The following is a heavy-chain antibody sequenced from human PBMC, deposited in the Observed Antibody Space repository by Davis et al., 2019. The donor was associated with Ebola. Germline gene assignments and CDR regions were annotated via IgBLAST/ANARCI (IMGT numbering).Heavy chain of an antibody. D-gene: IGHD3-9*01. J-gene: IGHJ6*02. V-gene: IGHV3-33*06. Sequence: GESLKISCAASGFTFSSYGMHWVRQAPGKGLEWVAVIWYDGSNTYYADSVKGRFTISRDNSKNTLYLQMNSLRAEDTAVYYCAKIDSNLNYYYGMDVWGQGTTVTVSS. CDR2: IWYDGSNT. CDR1: GFTFSSYG. CDR3: AKIDSNLNYYYGMDV.